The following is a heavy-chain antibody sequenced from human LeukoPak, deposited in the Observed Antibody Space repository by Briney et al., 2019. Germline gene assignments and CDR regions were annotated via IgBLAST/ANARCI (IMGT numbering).Heavy chain of an antibody. CDR1: GFTFISYG. J-gene: IGHJ4*02. V-gene: IGHV3-21*01. CDR3: AKDLKRRYSYGYWAFTPGY. Sequence: PGGSLRLSCAASGFTFISYGMHWVRQAPGKGLEWVSSISSSSSYIYYADSVKGRFTISRDNAKNSLYLQMNSLRPGDTAVYYCAKDLKRRYSYGYWAFTPGYWGQGTLVTVSS. D-gene: IGHD5-18*01. CDR2: ISSSSSYI.